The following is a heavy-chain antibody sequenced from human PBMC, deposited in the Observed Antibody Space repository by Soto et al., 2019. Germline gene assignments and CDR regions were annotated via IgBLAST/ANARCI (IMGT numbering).Heavy chain of an antibody. V-gene: IGHV4-4*02. CDR3: GGVPQPVGDFAF. D-gene: IGHD3-16*01. Sequence: PSETLALTCAVSSGSISSSNWWSWVRQPPGKGLEWIGEIYHSGSTNYNPSLKSRVTISVDKSKNQFSLKLSSVTAADPAVYYRGGVPQPVGDFAFWGKGTLDPVPP. J-gene: IGHJ1*01. CDR2: IYHSGST. CDR1: SGSISSSNW.